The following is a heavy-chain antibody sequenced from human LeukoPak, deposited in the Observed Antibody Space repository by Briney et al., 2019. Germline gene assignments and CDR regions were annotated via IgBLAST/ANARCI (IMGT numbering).Heavy chain of an antibody. CDR3: ARRLPDPSSGYYDYYFDY. D-gene: IGHD3-22*01. CDR2: IYYSGST. CDR1: GGSISSSSYY. V-gene: IGHV4-39*01. J-gene: IGHJ4*02. Sequence: SETLSLTCTVSGGSISSSSYYWGWIRQPPGKGLEWIGSIYYSGSTYYNPSLKSRVTISVDTSKNQFSLKLSSVTAADTAVYYCARRLPDPSSGYYDYYFDYWGQGTLVTVSS.